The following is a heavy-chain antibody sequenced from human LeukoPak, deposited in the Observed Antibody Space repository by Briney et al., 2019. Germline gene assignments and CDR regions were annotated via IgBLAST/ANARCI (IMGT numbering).Heavy chain of an antibody. Sequence: PGGSLRLSCAASGFTFSIYGMHGVRRAPGKGLECVAVISYDGSNKYYADSVKGRFPISRDNSKTTLYLQMNSLRAEDTAVYYCAKWGVATDYYYYGMDVWGQGTTVTVSS. CDR2: ISYDGSNK. D-gene: IGHD4-23*01. J-gene: IGHJ6*02. CDR1: GFTFSIYG. CDR3: AKWGVATDYYYYGMDV. V-gene: IGHV3-30*18.